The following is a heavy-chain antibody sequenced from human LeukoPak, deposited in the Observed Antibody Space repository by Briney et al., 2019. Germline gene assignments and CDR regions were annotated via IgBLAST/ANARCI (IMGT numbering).Heavy chain of an antibody. Sequence: ASVKVSCKASGGTFSSYAISWVRQAPGQGLEWMGGIMPIFGTANYAQKFKGRFTITADESTSTAYMELSSLRSEDTAVYYCARAEGYDILTGMGGDYWGQGTLVTVSS. CDR3: ARAEGYDILTGMGGDY. V-gene: IGHV1-69*13. D-gene: IGHD3-9*01. CDR2: IMPIFGTA. CDR1: GGTFSSYA. J-gene: IGHJ4*02.